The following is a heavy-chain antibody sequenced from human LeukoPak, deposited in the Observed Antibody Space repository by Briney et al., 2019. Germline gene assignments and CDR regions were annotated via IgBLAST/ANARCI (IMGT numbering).Heavy chain of an antibody. J-gene: IGHJ3*02. Sequence: ASVKVSCKASGYTFTSYDINWVRQATGQGLEWMGWMNPNSGNTGYAQKFQGRVTMTRDTSISTAYMELSRLRSDDTAVYYCAREWYCSSTSCYPDAFDIWGQGTMVTVSS. D-gene: IGHD2-2*01. V-gene: IGHV1-8*01. CDR1: GYTFTSYD. CDR3: AREWYCSSTSCYPDAFDI. CDR2: MNPNSGNT.